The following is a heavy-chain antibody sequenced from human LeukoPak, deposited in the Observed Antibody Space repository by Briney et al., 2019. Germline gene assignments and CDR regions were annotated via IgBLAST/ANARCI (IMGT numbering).Heavy chain of an antibody. CDR2: INTDSSDI. Sequence: GGSLRLSCAASGFTFSRCAMNWVRQAPGKGLEWVSYINTDSSDIHYADSVKGRFTISRDNARNTLYLQLSSLRAEDSAVYYCARDTSQPGLIDSWGQGTLVTVSS. V-gene: IGHV3-21*05. J-gene: IGHJ4*02. D-gene: IGHD2-2*01. CDR3: ARDTSQPGLIDS. CDR1: GFTFSRCA.